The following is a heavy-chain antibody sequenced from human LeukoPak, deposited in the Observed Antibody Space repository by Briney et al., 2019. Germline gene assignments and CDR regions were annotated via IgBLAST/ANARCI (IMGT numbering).Heavy chain of an antibody. CDR2: ITNSGTTI. D-gene: IGHD4-11*01. V-gene: IGHV3-11*01. Sequence: GGSLRLSCAASGFTFSDYYMTWIRQAPGKGLEWVSYITNSGTTIYYADSVKGRFTISGDNSKNSLYLQMNSLRAEDTAVYYCATYSNFRFDFWGQGTLVTVSS. CDR3: ATYSNFRFDF. CDR1: GFTFSDYY. J-gene: IGHJ4*02.